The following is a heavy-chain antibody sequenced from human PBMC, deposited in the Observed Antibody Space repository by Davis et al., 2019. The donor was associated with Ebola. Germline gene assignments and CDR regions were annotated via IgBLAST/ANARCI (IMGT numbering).Heavy chain of an antibody. CDR3: ARVDSYPLNYYYYYGMDV. CDR1: GFTLSAYT. Sequence: GESLKISCAASGFTLSAYTMNWVRQAPGKGLEWVSSITSSPYIYYADSVKGRFTISRDNAKNSLYLQMNSLRDEDTAVYYCARVDSYPLNYYYYYGMDVWGQGTTVTVSS. CDR2: ITSSPYI. D-gene: IGHD5-24*01. J-gene: IGHJ6*02. V-gene: IGHV3-21*01.